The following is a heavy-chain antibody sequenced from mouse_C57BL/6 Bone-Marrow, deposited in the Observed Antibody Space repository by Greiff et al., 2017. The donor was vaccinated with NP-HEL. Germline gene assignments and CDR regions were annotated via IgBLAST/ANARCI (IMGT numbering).Heavy chain of an antibody. D-gene: IGHD1-1*02. J-gene: IGHJ3*01. CDR2: IRSKSNNYAT. CDR3: VRHGRGKPFAY. V-gene: IGHV10-1*01. CDR1: GFSFNTYA. Sequence: EVQGVESGGGLVQPKGSLKLSCAASGFSFNTYAMNWVRQAPGKGLEWVARIRSKSNNYATYYADSVKDRFTISRDDSESMLYLQMNNLKTEDTAMYYCVRHGRGKPFAYWGQGTLVTVSA.